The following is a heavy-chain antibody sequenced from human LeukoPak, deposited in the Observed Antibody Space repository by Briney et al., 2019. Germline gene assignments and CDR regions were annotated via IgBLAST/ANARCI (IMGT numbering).Heavy chain of an antibody. CDR1: GFTFSSYA. Sequence: GGSLRLSCAASGFTFSSYAMSTVRQAPGNGLEWVSAISGSGGSTYYADSVKGRFTISRDNSKNTLYLQMNSLRAEDPALYYSSKDPVDDYVWGSCHFYYWGQGTLVTGS. J-gene: IGHJ4*02. CDR3: SKDPVDDYVWGSCHFYY. D-gene: IGHD3-16*01. V-gene: IGHV3-23*01. CDR2: ISGSGGST.